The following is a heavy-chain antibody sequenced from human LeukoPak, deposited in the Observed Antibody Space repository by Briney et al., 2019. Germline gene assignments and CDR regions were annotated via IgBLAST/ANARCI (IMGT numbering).Heavy chain of an antibody. CDR3: AGRRITMVRGASWYFDY. D-gene: IGHD3-10*01. J-gene: IGHJ4*02. Sequence: SETLSLTCAVYGGSFSGYYWSWIRQPPGKGLEWIGEINHSGSTNYNPSLKSRVTISVDTSKNQFSLKLSSVTAADTAVYYCAGRRITMVRGASWYFDYWGQGTLVTVSS. V-gene: IGHV4-34*01. CDR1: GGSFSGYY. CDR2: INHSGST.